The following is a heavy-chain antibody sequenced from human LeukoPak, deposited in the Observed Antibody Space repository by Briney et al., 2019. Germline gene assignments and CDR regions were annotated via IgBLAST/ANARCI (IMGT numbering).Heavy chain of an antibody. CDR3: ARTVGAMRPNYFDY. CDR1: GFTFSSYW. J-gene: IGHJ4*02. Sequence: GGSLRLSCAASGFTFSSYWMSWVRQAPGRGLEWVANIKQDGSEKYYVDSVRGRFTISRDNAKNSLYLQMNSLRAEDTAVYYCARTVGAMRPNYFDYWGQGTLVTVSS. CDR2: IKQDGSEK. D-gene: IGHD1-26*01. V-gene: IGHV3-7*01.